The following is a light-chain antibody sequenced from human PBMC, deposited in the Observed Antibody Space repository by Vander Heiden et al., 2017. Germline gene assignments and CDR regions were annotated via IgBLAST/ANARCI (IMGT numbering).Light chain of an antibody. V-gene: IGLV1-51*01. CDR2: DNN. CDR1: ISNIGINY. J-gene: IGLJ2*01. Sequence: QSVLTQPPSLSTHPGQKVTISCSGTISNIGINYVSWYQQLPGTAPKLLIYDNNKRPSGIPDRFSGSKSGTSATLDITGLQTGDEGDYYCGTWDIGLSIVIFGGGTKLTVL. CDR3: GTWDIGLSIVI.